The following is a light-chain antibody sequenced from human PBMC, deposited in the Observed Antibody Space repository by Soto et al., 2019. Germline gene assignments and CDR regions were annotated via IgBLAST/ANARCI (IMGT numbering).Light chain of an antibody. V-gene: IGLV2-23*01. CDR2: EGD. CDR1: RSNVGAYKL. J-gene: IGLJ1*01. CDR3: ASYAGGNTYV. Sequence: QSALTQPASVSGSPGQSITISCPGTRSNVGAYKLVSWYQHHPGKAPTLMIFEGDKRPSGVSDRFSGSKSGNTASLTISGLQAEDEADYHCASYAGGNTYVFGGGTKVTVL.